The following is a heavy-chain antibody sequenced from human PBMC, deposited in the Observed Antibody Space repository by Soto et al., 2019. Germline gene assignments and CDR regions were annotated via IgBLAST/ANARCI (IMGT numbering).Heavy chain of an antibody. CDR3: AKDPGGWYYYDSSGYFDY. J-gene: IGHJ4*02. D-gene: IGHD3-22*01. CDR1: GFTFSSYA. Sequence: EVQLLESGGGLVQPGGSLRLSCAASGFTFSSYAMSWVRQAPGKGLEWVSAISGSGGSTYYADSVKGRFTISRDISKNTLYLQMNSRRAGDTAVYYCAKDPGGWYYYDSSGYFDYWGQGTLVTVSS. CDR2: ISGSGGST. V-gene: IGHV3-23*01.